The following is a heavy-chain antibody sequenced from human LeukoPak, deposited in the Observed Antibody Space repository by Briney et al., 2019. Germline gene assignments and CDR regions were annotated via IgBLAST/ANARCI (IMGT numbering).Heavy chain of an antibody. D-gene: IGHD3-10*01. V-gene: IGHV4-39*01. CDR2: IYYSGST. CDR1: GGSISSYC. CDR3: ARSYRGYYGSGVNWFDP. Sequence: NPSETLSLTCTVSGGSISSYCWGWIRQPPGKGLEWIGSIYYSGSTYYNPSLKSRVTISVDTSKNQFSLKLSSVTAADTAVYYCARSYRGYYGSGVNWFDPWGQGTLVTVSS. J-gene: IGHJ5*02.